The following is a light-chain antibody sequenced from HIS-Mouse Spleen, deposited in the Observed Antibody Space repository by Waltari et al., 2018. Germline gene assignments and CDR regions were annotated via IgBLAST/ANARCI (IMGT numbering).Light chain of an antibody. V-gene: IGKV3D-20*02. CDR2: GAS. J-gene: IGKJ5*01. CDR3: QQRSNWPIT. Sequence: EIVLTQSPGTLSLSPGERATLPCRASQRVSSSYLAWYQQKPGQAPRLLIYGASNRATGIPARFSGSGSGTDFTLTISSLEPEDFAVYYCQQRSNWPITFGQGTRLEIK. CDR1: QRVSSSY.